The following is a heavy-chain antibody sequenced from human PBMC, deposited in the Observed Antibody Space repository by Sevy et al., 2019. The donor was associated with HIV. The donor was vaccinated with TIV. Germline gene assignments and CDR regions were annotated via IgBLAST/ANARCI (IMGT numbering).Heavy chain of an antibody. Sequence: SETLSLTCTVSGDSIGSSYYWNWIRQSPGKGLEWIGYIVYSGTTNYNPSLKNRVTVSLDTSKNRFSLELTSVTAADKAVYYWAREGGGDNGYYYSYYGMDVWGQGTTVTVSS. D-gene: IGHD6-25*01. CDR3: AREGGGDNGYYYSYYGMDV. CDR2: IVYSGTT. CDR1: GDSIGSSYY. J-gene: IGHJ6*02. V-gene: IGHV4-59*13.